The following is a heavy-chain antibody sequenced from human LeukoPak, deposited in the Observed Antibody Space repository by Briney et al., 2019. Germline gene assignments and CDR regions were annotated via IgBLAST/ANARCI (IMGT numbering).Heavy chain of an antibody. CDR3: ATNTVSYYNWFDP. V-gene: IGHV4-61*02. CDR1: GASITSESYY. D-gene: IGHD4-17*01. CDR2: IYASGVT. Sequence: SETLSLTCSVSGASITSESYYWTWIRQPAGKGLEWIGRIYASGVTSYNPSLKTRLTMTLDTSKNQISLRLNSVTAADTAVYYCATNTVSYYNWFDPWGQGTLVTVSS. J-gene: IGHJ5*02.